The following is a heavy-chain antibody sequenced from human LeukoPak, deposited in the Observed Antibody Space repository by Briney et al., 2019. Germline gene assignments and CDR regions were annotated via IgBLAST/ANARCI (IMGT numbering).Heavy chain of an antibody. CDR3: ARGDYYDSGGPEDY. CDR2: ISTTSSYI. CDR1: GFTFSSYS. Sequence: PGGSLRLSWAAAGFTFSSYSMNWVRQAPGKGLEWVSSISTTSSYIYYVDSVKGRFTISRDNAKNPLYLQMNGLRAEDTAVYYCARGDYYDSGGPEDYWGQGTLVTVSS. J-gene: IGHJ4*02. V-gene: IGHV3-21*01. D-gene: IGHD3-22*01.